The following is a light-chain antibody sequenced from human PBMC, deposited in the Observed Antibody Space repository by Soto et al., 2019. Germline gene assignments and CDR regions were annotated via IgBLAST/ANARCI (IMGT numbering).Light chain of an antibody. J-gene: IGKJ1*01. CDR2: GAS. V-gene: IGKV3-15*01. CDR1: QSVSSN. Sequence: EIVMTQSPATLSVSPGERATLSCRASQSVSSNLARYQQKPGQAPRLLIYGASTRATGNPARFSGSGSGTEFTLTISSLQSEDFAVYYCQQYNNWPPWTFGQGTKVEIK. CDR3: QQYNNWPPWT.